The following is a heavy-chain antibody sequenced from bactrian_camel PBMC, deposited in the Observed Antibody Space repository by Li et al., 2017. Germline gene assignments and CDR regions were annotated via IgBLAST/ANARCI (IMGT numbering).Heavy chain of an antibody. CDR2: IDSRGTT. CDR1: GLVYPFWS. V-gene: IGHV3S63*01. D-gene: IGHD6*01. CDR3: AATSRIGIRWLQPSEYVY. J-gene: IGHJ4*01. Sequence: HVQLVESGGGSVQAGGSLTLSCAASGLVYPFWSMAWFRQAPGKEREGVARIDSRGTTEYVDSVKGRFTISQDNSKNTVYLQMNSLRPEDTAMYFCAATSRIGIRWLQPSEYVYWGQGTQVTVS.